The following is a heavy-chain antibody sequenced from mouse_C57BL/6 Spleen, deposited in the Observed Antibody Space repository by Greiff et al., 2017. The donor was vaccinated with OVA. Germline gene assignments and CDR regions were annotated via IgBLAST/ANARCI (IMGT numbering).Heavy chain of an antibody. CDR2: IYPGNGDT. CDR3: ARGDYYGSSFAY. Sequence: LQQSGAELVRPGASVKMSCKASGYTFTSYNMPWVKQTPRQGLEWIGAIYPGNGDTSYNQKFKGKATLTVDKSSSTAYMQLSSLTSEDSAVYFCARGDYYGSSFAYWGQGTLVTVSA. J-gene: IGHJ3*01. V-gene: IGHV1-12*01. D-gene: IGHD1-1*01. CDR1: GYTFTSYN.